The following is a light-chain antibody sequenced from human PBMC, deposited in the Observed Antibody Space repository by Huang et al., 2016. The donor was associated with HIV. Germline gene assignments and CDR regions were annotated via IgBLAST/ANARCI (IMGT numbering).Light chain of an antibody. CDR2: GSS. CDR3: QQYDNGPYT. Sequence: EIVMTQSPVTLSVSPGERATLSCRASQRVGKYLAWYQQRPGQTPRLLIYGSSTRATGIPARFTGSGSGTEFTLTISSLQSEDFAIYYCQQYDNGPYTFGQGTNLEIK. CDR1: QRVGKY. V-gene: IGKV3D-15*01. J-gene: IGKJ2*01.